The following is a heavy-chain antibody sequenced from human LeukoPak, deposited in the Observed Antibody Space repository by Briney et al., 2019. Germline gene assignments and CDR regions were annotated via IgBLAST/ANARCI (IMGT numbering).Heavy chain of an antibody. CDR2: INHSGST. J-gene: IGHJ2*01. CDR3: ARARGGTMVRGLRWYFDL. V-gene: IGHV4-34*01. Sequence: SETLSLTCAVYGGSFSGYYWSWIRQPPGKGLEWIGEINHSGSTNYNPSLKSRVTISVDTSKNQFSLKLSSVTAADTAVYYCARARGGTMVRGLRWYFDLWAVAPWSLSPQ. D-gene: IGHD3-10*01. CDR1: GGSFSGYY.